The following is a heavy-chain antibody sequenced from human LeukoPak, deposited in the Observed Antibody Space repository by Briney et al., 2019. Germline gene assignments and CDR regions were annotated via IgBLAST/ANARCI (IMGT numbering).Heavy chain of an antibody. D-gene: IGHD6-19*01. Sequence: PGGSVTLFCILSGLNFEVYAKQWARQVRGGGLGCVSGNSWLSGSVGYGDSVKGPFTISRYNAKNTLYLQINSLRPADTASDYCVKEFGVVSGWYGLQYFDLWGQGTLVTV. CDR2: NSWLSGSV. CDR3: VKEFGVVSGWYGLQYFDL. V-gene: IGHV3-9*01. J-gene: IGHJ4*02. CDR1: GLNFEVYA.